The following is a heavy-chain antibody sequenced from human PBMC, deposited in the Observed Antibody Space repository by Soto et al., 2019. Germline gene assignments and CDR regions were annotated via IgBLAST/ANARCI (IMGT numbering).Heavy chain of an antibody. CDR2: LWSAGLT. Sequence: PGGSLRLSCAASVFTFSSKYMTWVRQAPGKGLEWVSILWSAGLTYYADSVKGRFTISRDNSKNTLYLQMKSLKAEDSAVYYCARELPPDLWGQGTLVTVSS. CDR3: ARELPPDL. V-gene: IGHV3-53*01. CDR1: VFTFSSKY. D-gene: IGHD2-15*01. J-gene: IGHJ5*02.